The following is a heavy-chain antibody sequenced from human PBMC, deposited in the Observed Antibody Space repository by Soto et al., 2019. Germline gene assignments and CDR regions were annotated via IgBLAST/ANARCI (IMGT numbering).Heavy chain of an antibody. Sequence: EVQLVESGGGLVQPGGSLRLSCAASGLIFSDYHMDWVRQAPGKGLGWVGRIRRKANSYTTEYAASVKGRFTISRDDSNNSRYLQMNSLKSEDTAVYYCAMLGGWSGGSSGRNVWGQVTTVTVSS. J-gene: IGHJ6*02. V-gene: IGHV3-72*01. CDR2: IRRKANSYTT. D-gene: IGHD6-19*01. CDR3: AMLGGWSGGSSGRNV. CDR1: GLIFSDYH.